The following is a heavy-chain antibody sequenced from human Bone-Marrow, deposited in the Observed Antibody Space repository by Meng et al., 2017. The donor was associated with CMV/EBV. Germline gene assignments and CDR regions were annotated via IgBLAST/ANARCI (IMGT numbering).Heavy chain of an antibody. J-gene: IGHJ5*02. CDR1: GGSISSSSYY. V-gene: IGHV4-39*01. CDR3: ARQAYCSSTSCYTPHWFDP. Sequence: SETLSLTCTVSGGSISSSSYYWGWICQPPGKGLEWIGSIYYSGSTYYNPSLKSRVTISVDTSKNQFSLKLSSVTAADTAVYYCARQAYCSSTSCYTPHWFDPWGQGNLVTASS. CDR2: IYYSGST. D-gene: IGHD2-2*02.